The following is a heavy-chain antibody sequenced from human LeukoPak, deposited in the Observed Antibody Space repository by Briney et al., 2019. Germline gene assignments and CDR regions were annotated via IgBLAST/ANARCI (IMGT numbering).Heavy chain of an antibody. J-gene: IGHJ4*02. V-gene: IGHV3-23*01. Sequence: GGSLRLSCAASGFTFSSYAMNWVRQAPGKGLEWVSVISSSGGTTYYSDSVKGRFIISRDNSKNTLYLQMNSLRAEDTAVYYCAKAGITVPATPEYCGQGTQVTVSS. D-gene: IGHD6-19*01. CDR2: ISSSGGTT. CDR3: AKAGITVPATPEY. CDR1: GFTFSSYA.